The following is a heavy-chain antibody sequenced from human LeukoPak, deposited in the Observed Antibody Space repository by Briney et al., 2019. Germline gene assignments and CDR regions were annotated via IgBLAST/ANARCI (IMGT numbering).Heavy chain of an antibody. Sequence: GGSLRLSCVASGFSFSGYAIHWVRQAPGKGLEWVALISYNGGRKDYADSVKGRFTISRDNAKNSLYLQMNSLRAEDTAVYYCATYNGDYGFFDYWGQGTLVTVSS. D-gene: IGHD4-17*01. J-gene: IGHJ4*02. CDR1: GFSFSGYA. V-gene: IGHV3-30*04. CDR2: ISYNGGRK. CDR3: ATYNGDYGFFDY.